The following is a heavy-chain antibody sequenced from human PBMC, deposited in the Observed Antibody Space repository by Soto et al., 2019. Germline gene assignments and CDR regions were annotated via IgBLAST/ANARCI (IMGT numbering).Heavy chain of an antibody. Sequence: GGSLRLSCAASRFTFSRYAMSWVRQAPGKGLEWVSTIHGGGGPTYYADSVKGRFTISRDNSKNTLYLQMNSLRAEDTAVYYCAKSEDYYGSGSYYTTYTYFEYWGQGTLVTVSS. CDR1: RFTFSRYA. V-gene: IGHV3-23*01. CDR3: AKSEDYYGSGSYYTTYTYFEY. CDR2: IHGGGGPT. D-gene: IGHD3-10*01. J-gene: IGHJ4*02.